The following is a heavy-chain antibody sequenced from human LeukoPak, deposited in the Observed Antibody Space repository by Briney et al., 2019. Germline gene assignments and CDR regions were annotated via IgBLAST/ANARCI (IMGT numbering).Heavy chain of an antibody. J-gene: IGHJ4*02. Sequence: GWSLRLSCAASGFTFSHYSMNWVRQAPGKGLEGISSISSSSSYRYYVDSVKGRFTISRDNAKNSLHLQMNRLRAEDTAVYYCMSYAGRSDDYWGQGTLVTVSS. CDR2: ISSSSSYR. V-gene: IGHV3-21*01. CDR1: GFTFSHYS. CDR3: MSYAGRSDDY. D-gene: IGHD3-16*01.